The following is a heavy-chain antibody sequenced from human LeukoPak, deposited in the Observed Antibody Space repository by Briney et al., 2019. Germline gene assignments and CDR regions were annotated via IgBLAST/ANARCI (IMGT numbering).Heavy chain of an antibody. CDR2: INPNSGGT. J-gene: IGHJ4*02. V-gene: IGHV1-2*02. CDR1: GYTFTGYY. Sequence: ASVKASCKASGYTFTGYYMHWVRQAPGQGLEWMGWINPNSGGTNYAQKFQGRVTMTRDTSISTAYMELSRLRSDDTAVYYCARDVDTAMPKDYWGQGTLVTVSS. D-gene: IGHD5-18*01. CDR3: ARDVDTAMPKDY.